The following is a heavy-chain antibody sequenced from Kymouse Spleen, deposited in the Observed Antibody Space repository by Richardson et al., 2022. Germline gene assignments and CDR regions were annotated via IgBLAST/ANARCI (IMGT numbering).Heavy chain of an antibody. CDR1: GGSISSSSYY. J-gene: IGHJ1*01. CDR2: IYYSGST. V-gene: IGHV4-39*01. CDR3: ARPDYYGSGGYFQH. D-gene: IGHD3-10*01. Sequence: QLQLQESGPGLVKPSETLSLTCTVSGGSISSSSYYWGWIRQPPGKGLEWIGSIYYSGSTYYNPSLKSRVTISVDTSKNQFSLKLSSVTAADTAVYYCARPDYYGSGGYFQHWGQGTLVTVSS.